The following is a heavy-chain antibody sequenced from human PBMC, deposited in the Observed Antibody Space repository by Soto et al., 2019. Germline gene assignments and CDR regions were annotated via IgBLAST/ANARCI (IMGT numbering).Heavy chain of an antibody. D-gene: IGHD4-17*01. V-gene: IGHV1-18*01. J-gene: IGHJ4*02. CDR3: AREAYGDYSVVEG. Sequence: QVQLVKSGAEVKKPGASVKVSCKASGYTFTSYGIIWVRQAPGQGLEWMGWISAYNGNTNYAQKLQGRVTMTTDTSPSTAYMELRSVRCDDTAVYYCAREAYGDYSVVEGWGQGTLVTVSS. CDR1: GYTFTSYG. CDR2: ISAYNGNT.